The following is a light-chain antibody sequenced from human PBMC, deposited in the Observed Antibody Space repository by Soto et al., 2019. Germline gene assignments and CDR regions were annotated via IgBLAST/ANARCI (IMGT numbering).Light chain of an antibody. J-gene: IGKJ1*01. CDR2: GPS. CDR1: QSVSSN. CDR3: QQYNNWPPWT. Sequence: EIVMTQSPATLSVSPGDRATLSCRASQSVSSNLAWYQQKPGHAPRLLIYGPSTRATGIPARFSGGGSGTEFTHTISGLQSEDFAVYYCQQYNNWPPWTFGQGTKVESK. V-gene: IGKV3-15*01.